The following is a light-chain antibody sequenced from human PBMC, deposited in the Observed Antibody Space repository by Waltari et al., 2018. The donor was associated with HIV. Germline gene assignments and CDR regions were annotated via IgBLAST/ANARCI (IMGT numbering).Light chain of an antibody. CDR3: CSYSITSTSVL. J-gene: IGLJ2*01. V-gene: IGLV2-23*02. CDR2: EVN. CDR1: SSDVGYTV. Sequence: QSALTQPASVSGSPGKSITLPCTGSSSDVGYTVFPWYQQHPGKVPKLLISEVNKRPSGVSNRFSGSKSGNTASLTISGLQAEDEADYYCCSYSITSTSVLFGGGTKVTVV.